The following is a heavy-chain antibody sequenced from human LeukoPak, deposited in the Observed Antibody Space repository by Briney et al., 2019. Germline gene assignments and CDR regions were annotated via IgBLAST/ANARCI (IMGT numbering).Heavy chain of an antibody. J-gene: IGHJ4*02. V-gene: IGHV4-38-2*01. Sequence: PAETLSLTCAVSGYSISIAYYWGWIRQPPGKGLEWIGRIFRGGCTSYNPSLMSRLTMSMDTSKNQFSLQLTSVTAADTAVYYCARYDSRGSGSTQLEYWGQGILVTISS. CDR2: IFRGGCT. D-gene: IGHD3-3*01. CDR3: ARYDSRGSGSTQLEY. CDR1: GYSISIAYY.